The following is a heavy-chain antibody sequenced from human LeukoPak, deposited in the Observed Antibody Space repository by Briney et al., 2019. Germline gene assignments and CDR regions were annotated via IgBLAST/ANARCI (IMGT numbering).Heavy chain of an antibody. CDR2: INSRSSTI. J-gene: IGHJ4*02. D-gene: IGHD2-15*01. V-gene: IGHV3-48*01. CDR3: AAWPSGGSRRFDY. CDR1: GFTFSSYS. Sequence: GGSLRLSCAASGFTFSSYSMNWVRQAPGKGLEWVSFINSRSSTIYYADSVKGRFTISRDNAKKLLYLQMNSLRAEDTAVYYCAAWPSGGSRRFDYWGQGTLVTVSS.